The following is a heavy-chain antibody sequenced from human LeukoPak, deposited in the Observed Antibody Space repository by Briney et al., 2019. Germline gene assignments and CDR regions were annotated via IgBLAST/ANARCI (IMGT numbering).Heavy chain of an antibody. V-gene: IGHV3-11*01. D-gene: IGHD6-13*01. J-gene: IGHJ6*02. CDR1: GFTFSDYY. CDR3: ARLHSSSWYGATGPEYYYYYYGMDV. Sequence: GGSLRLSCAASGFTFSDYYMSWIRQAPGKGLEWVSYISSSGSTIYYADSVKGRFTISRDNAKNSLYLQMNSLRAEDTAVYYCARLHSSSWYGATGPEYYYYYYGMDVWGQGTTVTVSS. CDR2: ISSSGSTI.